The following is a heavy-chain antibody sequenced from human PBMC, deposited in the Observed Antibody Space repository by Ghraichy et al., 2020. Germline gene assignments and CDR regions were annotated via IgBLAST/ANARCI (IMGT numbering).Heavy chain of an antibody. V-gene: IGHV1-2*04. D-gene: IGHD3-16*01. CDR2: INPNSGGT. CDR3: ARDRKFGDYYGMDV. CDR1: GYTFTGYY. J-gene: IGHJ6*02. Sequence: ASVKVSCKASGYTFTGYYMHWVRQAPGQGLEWMGWINPNSGGTNYAQKFQGWVTMTRDTSISTAYMELSRLRSDDTAVYYCARDRKFGDYYGMDVWGQGTTVTVSS.